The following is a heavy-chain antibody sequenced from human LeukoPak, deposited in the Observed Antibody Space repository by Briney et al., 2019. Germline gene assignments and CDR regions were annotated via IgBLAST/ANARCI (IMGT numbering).Heavy chain of an antibody. J-gene: IGHJ4*02. CDR2: ISNSGDST. D-gene: IGHD2-21*01. CDR3: AKDRGVVRGDY. CDR1: GFTFPSYA. V-gene: IGHV3-23*01. Sequence: GGSLRLSCAASGFTFPSYAMSWVRQAPGKGLEWVSIISNSGDSTWYADSVKGRFTISRDNSKNTLYLQVNSLRAEDTAVYYCAKDRGVVRGDYWGQGILVTVSS.